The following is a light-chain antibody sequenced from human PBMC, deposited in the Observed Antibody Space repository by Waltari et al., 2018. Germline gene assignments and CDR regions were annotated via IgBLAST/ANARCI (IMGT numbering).Light chain of an antibody. CDR3: QQGYMTPRT. CDR1: QCVRNF. J-gene: IGKJ1*01. V-gene: IGKV1-39*01. Sequence: DIQMTQSPSSLSASVGDRVTITCRASQCVRNFLNWYQQKPGKAPKLLIYATSNLETGVPSRFSGSGSGTDFSLSISSLQPEDFAIYFCQQGYMTPRTFGQGTKVEIK. CDR2: ATS.